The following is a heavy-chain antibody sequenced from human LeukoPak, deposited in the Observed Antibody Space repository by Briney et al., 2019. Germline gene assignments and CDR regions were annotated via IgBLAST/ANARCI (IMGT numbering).Heavy chain of an antibody. D-gene: IGHD3-10*01. CDR1: GYSITTGYY. Sequence: SETLSLTCTVSGYSITTGYYWGWIRQPPGKGLEWIGSIYTTGSTFYIPSLKSRVTLSVDPSKNQFSLKLSSVIVADTAIYYCARDQDYYGSGSHGPDHWGQGILVTVSS. J-gene: IGHJ5*02. CDR2: IYTTGST. CDR3: ARDQDYYGSGSHGPDH. V-gene: IGHV4-38-2*02.